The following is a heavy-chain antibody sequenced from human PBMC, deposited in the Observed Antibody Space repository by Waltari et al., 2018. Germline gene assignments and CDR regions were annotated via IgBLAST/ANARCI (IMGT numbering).Heavy chain of an antibody. CDR1: GGSISSSRYY. J-gene: IGHJ5*02. V-gene: IGHV4-39*01. CDR2: IYYSGST. CDR3: ARHQTSRYQLLLARWFDP. Sequence: QLQLQESGPGLVKPSETLSLTCTVSGGSISSSRYYWGWIRQPPGKGLEWIGSIYYSGSTYYNPSLKSRVTISVDTSKNQFSLKLSSVTAADTAVYYCARHQTSRYQLLLARWFDPWGQGTLVTVSS. D-gene: IGHD2-2*01.